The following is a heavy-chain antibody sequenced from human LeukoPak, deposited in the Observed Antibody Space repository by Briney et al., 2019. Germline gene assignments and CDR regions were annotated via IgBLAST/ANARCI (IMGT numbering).Heavy chain of an antibody. D-gene: IGHD2-15*01. J-gene: IGHJ4*02. Sequence: PSETLSLTCAVYGGSFSGYYWSWIRQPPGKGLEWIGEINHSGSTNYNPSLKSRVTISVDTSKNQFSLKLSSVTAADTAVYYCARRPVVVAAKGRYFDYWGQGTLVTVSS. CDR1: GGSFSGYY. CDR2: INHSGST. CDR3: ARRPVVVAAKGRYFDY. V-gene: IGHV4-34*01.